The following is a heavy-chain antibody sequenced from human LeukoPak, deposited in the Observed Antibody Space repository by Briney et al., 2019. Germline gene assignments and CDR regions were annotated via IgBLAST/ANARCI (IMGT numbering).Heavy chain of an antibody. CDR1: GYTLTELS. J-gene: IGHJ3*02. CDR2: FDPEDGET. V-gene: IGHV1-24*01. CDR3: ARGVSWSSFDAFDI. D-gene: IGHD2-8*01. Sequence: ASVKVSCKVSGYTLTELSMHWVRQAPGKGLEWMGGFDPEDGETIYAQKFQGRVTMTRDTSTSTVYMELSSLRSEDTAVYYCARGVSWSSFDAFDIWGQGTVITVSS.